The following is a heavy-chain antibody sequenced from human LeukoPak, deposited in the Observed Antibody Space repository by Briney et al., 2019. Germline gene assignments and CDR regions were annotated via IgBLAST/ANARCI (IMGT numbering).Heavy chain of an antibody. CDR3: ARRRVLRYFDWSQGLYYYYYMDF. V-gene: IGHV4-34*01. CDR2: INHSGRT. J-gene: IGHJ6*03. Sequence: PSETLSLTCAVYGGSFSGYYWSWIRPPPGKGLEWIGEINHSGRTNYNPSLKRRVTISVDTSKNQFSLKVSSVTAADTAVYYCARRRVLRYFDWSQGLYYYYYMDFWGKGTMVTISS. D-gene: IGHD3-9*01. CDR1: GGSFSGYY.